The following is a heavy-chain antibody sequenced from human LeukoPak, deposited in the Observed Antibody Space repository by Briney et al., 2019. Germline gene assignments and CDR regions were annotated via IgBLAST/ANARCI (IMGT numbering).Heavy chain of an antibody. J-gene: IGHJ4*02. V-gene: IGHV3-23*01. D-gene: IGHD2-2*01. Sequence: PGGSLRLSCAASGFTFSSYAMSWVRQAPGKGLEWVSAISGSGGSTYYADSVKGRFTISRDNAKNSLYLQMNSLRAEDTAVYYCARDPTWYQLLGLYYFDYWGQGTLVTVSS. CDR2: ISGSGGST. CDR3: ARDPTWYQLLGLYYFDY. CDR1: GFTFSSYA.